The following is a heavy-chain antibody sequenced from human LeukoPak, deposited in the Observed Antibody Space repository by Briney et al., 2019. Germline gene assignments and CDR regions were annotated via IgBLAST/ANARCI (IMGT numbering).Heavy chain of an antibody. V-gene: IGHV1-46*01. Sequence: AASVTVSCTAFGYTFSSYYIHWMRQAPGQGLEWMGMINPSARNVNYAHKFQGRVNMTRDMPTSTAYMELSSLSFEDTAFYYCVRVPILCMGELSDFDYWGQGTLVTVSP. CDR1: GYTFSSYY. CDR2: INPSARNV. J-gene: IGHJ4*02. CDR3: VRVPILCMGELSDFDY. D-gene: IGHD3-16*01.